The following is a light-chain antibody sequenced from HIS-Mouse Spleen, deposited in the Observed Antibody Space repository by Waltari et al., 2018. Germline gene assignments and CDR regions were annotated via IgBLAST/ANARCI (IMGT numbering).Light chain of an antibody. V-gene: IGKV3-15*01. CDR1: QGVSSN. CDR3: QQYNNGPPLT. CDR2: GAS. J-gene: IGKJ4*01. Sequence: ELVITQSPATLSVDAGEGGTLTCRASQGVSSNLAWYQQKPGQAPRLLIYGASSRATGIPARFSGSGSGSECTLTISSMQSEDFAVYYCQQYNNGPPLTFGGGTKVEIK.